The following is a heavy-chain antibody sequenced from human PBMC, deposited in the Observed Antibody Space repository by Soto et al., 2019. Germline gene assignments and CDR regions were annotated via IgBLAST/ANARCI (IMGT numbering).Heavy chain of an antibody. J-gene: IGHJ4*02. CDR1: GFSLSTSGVG. CDR3: AHRRVNLVRGLTSFDY. Sequence: SGPTLVNPTETLTLTCTVSGFSLSTSGVGVGWIRQSPGKAPEWLALIYWDGEKRYSPSLKSRLTITKYTSKNQVVLTVTNLEPVDKGKYYFAHRRVNLVRGLTSFDYWGQGTLVTVSS. D-gene: IGHD3-10*01. V-gene: IGHV2-5*02. CDR2: IYWDGEK.